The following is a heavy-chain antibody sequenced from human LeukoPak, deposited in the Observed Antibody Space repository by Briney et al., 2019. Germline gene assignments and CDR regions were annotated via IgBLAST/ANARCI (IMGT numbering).Heavy chain of an antibody. CDR3: ARQAPRPAYYDYVWGSYRDAFDI. J-gene: IGHJ3*02. CDR1: GGSISSSSYY. CDR2: IYYSGST. Sequence: NPSETLSLTCTVSGGSISSSSYYWGWIRQPPGKGLEWIGSIYYSGSTYYNPSLKSRVTISVDTSKNQFSLKLSSVTAADTAVYYCARQAPRPAYYDYVWGSYRDAFDIWGQGTMVTVSS. D-gene: IGHD3-16*02. V-gene: IGHV4-39*07.